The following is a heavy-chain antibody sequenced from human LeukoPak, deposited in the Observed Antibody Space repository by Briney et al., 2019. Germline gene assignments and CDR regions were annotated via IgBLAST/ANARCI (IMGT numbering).Heavy chain of an antibody. D-gene: IGHD3-22*01. Sequence: SETLSLTCTVSGGSISSGSYYWSWIRQPAGKGLELIGRIYTSGSTNYSPSLKSRVTISVGTSKNQFSLKLSSVTAADTALYYCARHFTYYYDSSGYPRDGFDIWGQGTMVTVSS. CDR3: ARHFTYYYDSSGYPRDGFDI. CDR1: GGSISSGSYY. J-gene: IGHJ3*02. CDR2: IYTSGST. V-gene: IGHV4-61*02.